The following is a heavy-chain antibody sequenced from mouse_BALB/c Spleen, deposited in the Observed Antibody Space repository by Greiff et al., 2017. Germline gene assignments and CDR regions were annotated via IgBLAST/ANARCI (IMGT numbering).Heavy chain of an antibody. J-gene: IGHJ2*01. CDR3: ARRITTVEYYFDY. V-gene: IGHV3-8*02. D-gene: IGHD1-1*01. CDR1: GDSITSGY. CDR2: ISYSGST. Sequence: DVQLQESGPSLVKPSQTLSLTCSVTGDSITSGYWNWIRKFPGNKLEYMGYISYSGSTYYNPSLKSRISITRDTSKNQYYLQLNSVTTEDTATYYCARRITTVEYYFDYWGQGTTLTVSS.